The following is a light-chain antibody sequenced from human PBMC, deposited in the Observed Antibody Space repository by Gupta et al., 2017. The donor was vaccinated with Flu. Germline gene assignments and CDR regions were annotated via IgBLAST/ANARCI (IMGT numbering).Light chain of an antibody. J-gene: IGKJ1*01. CDR3: QQYYSTPWT. CDR1: QSVLYSSNNKNY. V-gene: IGKV4-1*01. CDR2: WAS. Sequence: DSVVTQSTHSLAVSRGERATINCKSSQSVLYSSNNKNYLAWYQQKPGQPPKLLIYWASTRESGVPDRFSGSGSGTDFTLTISSLQAEDVAVYYCQQYYSTPWTFGQGTKVEIK.